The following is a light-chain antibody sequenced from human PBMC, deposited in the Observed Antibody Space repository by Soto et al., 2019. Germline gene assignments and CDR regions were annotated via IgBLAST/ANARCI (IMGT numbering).Light chain of an antibody. CDR3: NSYGGTNNYVV. Sequence: QSALTQPPSASGSPGQSVTISCTGTSSDVGGYNYVSWYRQHPGKAPQLITYDVNKRPSGVPDRFSGSKSGNTASLTVSGLQAEDEADYFCNSYGGTNNYVVFGGGTKVTVL. V-gene: IGLV2-8*01. CDR1: SSDVGGYNY. CDR2: DVN. J-gene: IGLJ2*01.